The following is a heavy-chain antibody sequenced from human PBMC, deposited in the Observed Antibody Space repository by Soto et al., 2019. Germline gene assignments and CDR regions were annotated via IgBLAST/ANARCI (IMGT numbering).Heavy chain of an antibody. Sequence: HVPLVQSGDEVKKPGASVRVSCRASGSIFSSFGITWVRQVPGQGLEWLGWINTSNGDTNSAQTFQGRVTMTSVAATRTAYTDLRCLISDDTVVYYSAIGYGSCARCALDFWGQGTLVTVSS. CDR2: INTSNGDT. J-gene: IGHJ4*02. CDR1: GSIFSSFG. V-gene: IGHV1-18*01. D-gene: IGHD2-2*01. CDR3: AIGYGSCARCALDF.